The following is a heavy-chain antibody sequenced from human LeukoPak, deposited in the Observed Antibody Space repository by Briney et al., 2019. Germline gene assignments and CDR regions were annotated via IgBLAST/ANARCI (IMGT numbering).Heavy chain of an antibody. CDR1: GGSISSGSYY. Sequence: SETLSLTCTVSGGSISSGSYYWSWIRQPAGKGLEWIGRIYTSGSTNYNPSLKSRVTISVDTSKNQFSLKLSSVTAADTAVYYCARALYSGYDSGFGYWGQGTLVTVSS. D-gene: IGHD5-12*01. CDR3: ARALYSGYDSGFGY. V-gene: IGHV4-61*02. J-gene: IGHJ4*02. CDR2: IYTSGST.